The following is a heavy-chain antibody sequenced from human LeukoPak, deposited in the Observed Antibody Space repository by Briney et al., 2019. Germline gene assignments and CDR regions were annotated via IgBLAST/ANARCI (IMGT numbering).Heavy chain of an antibody. V-gene: IGHV3-30-3*01. CDR2: ISYDGSNK. J-gene: IGHJ5*02. CDR3: ARETLDWFDP. D-gene: IGHD4-23*01. CDR1: GFTFSSYA. Sequence: PGGSLRLSCAASGFTFSSYAMHWVRQAPGKGLEWVAVISYDGSNKYYADSVKGRFTISRDNSKNTLYLQMNSLRAEDTAVYYCARETLDWFDPWGQGTLVTVSS.